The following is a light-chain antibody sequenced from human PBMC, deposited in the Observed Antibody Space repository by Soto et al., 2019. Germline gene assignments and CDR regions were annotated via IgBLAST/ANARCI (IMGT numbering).Light chain of an antibody. CDR2: GAS. CDR3: QQYGSSPPNT. Sequence: EIVLTQSPGTLSLSPGERATLSCRASQSVSSSYLAWYQQKPGQAPRLLIYGASSRATGLPDRFGGSGSGTDFTLTISRLEPADFAVYYCQQYGSSPPNTFGQGTRLEIK. V-gene: IGKV3-20*01. J-gene: IGKJ5*01. CDR1: QSVSSSY.